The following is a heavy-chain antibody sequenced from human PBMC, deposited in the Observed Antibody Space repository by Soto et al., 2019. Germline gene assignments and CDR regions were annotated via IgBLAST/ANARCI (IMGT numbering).Heavy chain of an antibody. J-gene: IGHJ4*02. V-gene: IGHV4-59*01. CDR2: IYYTGGT. Sequence: QVQLQESGPGLVKPSETLSLTCTVSGGSISSYYWSWIRQPPGKGLEFIGYIYYTGGTSYNPSLKSRVTMSIDTSKNQFSLNLSSVTAADTAVYYCARVGQYYFEYWGQGTLVTVSS. CDR1: GGSISSYY. CDR3: ARVGQYYFEY.